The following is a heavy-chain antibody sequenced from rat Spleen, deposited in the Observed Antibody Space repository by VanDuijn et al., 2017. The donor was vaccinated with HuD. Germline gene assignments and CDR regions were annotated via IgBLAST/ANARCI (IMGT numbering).Heavy chain of an antibody. CDR2: IWTDGST. D-gene: IGHD1-2*01. V-gene: IGHV2-30*01. J-gene: IGHJ2*01. CDR1: GFSLTSYN. Sequence: QVQLKESGPGLVQPSQTLSLTCTVSGFSLTSYNVHWVRQPTGKGLEWMGIIWTDGSTDYNSALKSRLSITRDTSKSQVFLKMNSLQTEDTATYYCARVGYSSYVRYFDYWGHGVMVTVSS. CDR3: ARVGYSSYVRYFDY.